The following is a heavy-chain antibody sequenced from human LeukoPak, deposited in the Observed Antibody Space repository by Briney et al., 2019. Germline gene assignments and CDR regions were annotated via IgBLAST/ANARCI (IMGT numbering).Heavy chain of an antibody. J-gene: IGHJ4*02. D-gene: IGHD3-10*01. Sequence: GGSLRLSCAASGFTFSSYAMTWVRQAPGKGLEWVSVIVGSGSTTYYADSVKGRFTISRDNSKNTLYLQMNSLRAEDTAIYYCAKAPLWFGNYYFDYWGQGTLVTVAS. CDR3: AKAPLWFGNYYFDY. CDR1: GFTFSSYA. CDR2: IVGSGSTT. V-gene: IGHV3-23*01.